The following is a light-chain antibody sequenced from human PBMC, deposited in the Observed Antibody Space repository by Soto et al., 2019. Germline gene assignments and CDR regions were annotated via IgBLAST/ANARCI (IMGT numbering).Light chain of an antibody. CDR1: QTVRNNY. V-gene: IGKV3-20*01. Sequence: GVTQSPGTVSLSPGERATLSCRASQTVRNNYLAWYQQKPGQAPRLLIYDASSRATGIPDRFSGGGSGTDLTLTISRLEPEDFAVYYCQQFSSHPLTFGGGTKVDIK. CDR3: QQFSSHPLT. J-gene: IGKJ4*01. CDR2: DAS.